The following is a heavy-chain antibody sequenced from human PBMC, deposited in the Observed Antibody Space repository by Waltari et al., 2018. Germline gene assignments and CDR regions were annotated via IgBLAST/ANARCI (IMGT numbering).Heavy chain of an antibody. V-gene: IGHV4-38-2*01. CDR3: ARVTGNAQIGLFDY. D-gene: IGHD1-1*01. CDR1: GYSISHGYH. Sequence: QVQLQESGPGLVKPSETLSLTCAVSGYSISHGYHWGWIRQPPGKGLEWIGSLHHRGSPYLNPSLKSRVTISVDTSKNQFSVKLRSVTAADTAIYYCARVTGNAQIGLFDYWGQGILVTVSS. CDR2: LHHRGSP. J-gene: IGHJ4*02.